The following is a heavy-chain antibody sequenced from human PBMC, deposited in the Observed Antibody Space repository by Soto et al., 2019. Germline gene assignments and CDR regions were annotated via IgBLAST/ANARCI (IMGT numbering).Heavy chain of an antibody. V-gene: IGHV4-30-2*01. CDR1: GGSISSGGYS. CDR2: IYHSGST. CDR3: ASVAAADPREGWFDP. Sequence: QLQLQESGSGLVKPSQTLSLPCAVSGGSISSGGYSWSWIRQPPGKGLEWIGYIYHSGSTYYNPSHETRVTITVDRSKNQCSLKRSSVTATDTAVYYCASVAAADPREGWFDPWGQGTLVTVSS. D-gene: IGHD6-13*01. J-gene: IGHJ5*02.